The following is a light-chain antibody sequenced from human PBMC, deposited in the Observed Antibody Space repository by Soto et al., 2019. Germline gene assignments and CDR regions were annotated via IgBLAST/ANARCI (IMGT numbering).Light chain of an antibody. V-gene: IGLV1-44*01. CDR1: SSNIGSNT. CDR3: AAWDDSLNGVL. Sequence: QLVLTQPLSASGTPGQRVTISCSGSSSNIGSNTVNWYQHLPGTAPKLLIYSNNQRPSGVPDRFSGSKSGTSASLALSGLQSEDEADYYCAAWDDSLNGVLFGGGTKLTVL. J-gene: IGLJ2*01. CDR2: SNN.